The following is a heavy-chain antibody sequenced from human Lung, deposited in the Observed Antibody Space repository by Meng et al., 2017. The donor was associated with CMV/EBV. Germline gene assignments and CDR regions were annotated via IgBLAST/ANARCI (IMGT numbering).Heavy chain of an antibody. CDR2: IYSGGSK. J-gene: IGHJ4*02. V-gene: IGHV3-53*01. Sequence: GESLKISCAASGFTVSSNYMSWVRQAPGKGLEWVSVIYSGGSKYYADSVKGRFTISRDNSKNTVFLQMNSLRADDTAVYYCATSYYDGSGYSTGDYWGQGTLDTVSS. CDR1: GFTVSSNY. CDR3: ATSYYDGSGYSTGDY. D-gene: IGHD3-22*01.